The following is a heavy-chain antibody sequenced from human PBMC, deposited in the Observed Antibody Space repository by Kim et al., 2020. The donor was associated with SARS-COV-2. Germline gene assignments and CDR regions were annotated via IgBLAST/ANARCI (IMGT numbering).Heavy chain of an antibody. CDR1: GFTFSSYS. V-gene: IGHV3-21*01. CDR3: AREGEQWGPGYFQH. CDR2: ISSSSSYI. Sequence: GGSLRLSCAASGFTFSSYSMNWVRQAPGKGLEWVSSISSSSSYIYYADSVKGRFTISRDNAKNSLYLQMNSLRAEDTAVYYCAREGEQWGPGYFQHWGQGTLVTVSS. J-gene: IGHJ1*01. D-gene: IGHD6-19*01.